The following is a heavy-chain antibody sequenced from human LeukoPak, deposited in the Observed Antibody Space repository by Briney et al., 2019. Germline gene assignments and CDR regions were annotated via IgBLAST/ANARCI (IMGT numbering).Heavy chain of an antibody. CDR2: IIPILGIA. Sequence: SVKVSCKASGGTFSSYAISWVRQAPGQGLEWMGRIIPILGIANYAQKFQGRVTITADKSTSTAYMELSSLRSEDTAVYYCASPGGAVAGPGGWFDPWGQGTLVTVSS. D-gene: IGHD6-19*01. V-gene: IGHV1-69*04. CDR1: GGTFSSYA. CDR3: ASPGGAVAGPGGWFDP. J-gene: IGHJ5*02.